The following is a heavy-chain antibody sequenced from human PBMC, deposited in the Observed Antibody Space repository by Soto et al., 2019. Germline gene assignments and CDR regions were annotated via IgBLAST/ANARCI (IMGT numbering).Heavy chain of an antibody. D-gene: IGHD1-1*01. CDR2: VHISGHS. CDR1: GGSVRAPDW. V-gene: IGHV4-4*02. J-gene: IGHJ5*01. CDR3: ARVRQGCSANNCYFDP. Sequence: SETLSLTCTLSGGSVRAPDWWNWVRQSPDKGLEWIAEVHISGHSNYNPSLRSRVSVSIDSSKNQYYLNLNSVTAADTAIYYCARVRQGCSANNCYFDPWGQGTQVTVAS.